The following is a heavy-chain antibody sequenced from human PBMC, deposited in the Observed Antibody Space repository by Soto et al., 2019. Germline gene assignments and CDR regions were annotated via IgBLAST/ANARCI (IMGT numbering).Heavy chain of an antibody. CDR2: INPNSGGT. Sequence: AASVKVSCKASGYTFTGYYMHWVRQAPGQGLEWMGWINPNSGGTNYAQKFQGWVTMTRDTSISTAYMELSRLRSDDTAVYYCAREQYYYGSGDAGFQHWGQGTLVTVSS. D-gene: IGHD3-10*01. J-gene: IGHJ1*01. CDR3: AREQYYYGSGDAGFQH. V-gene: IGHV1-2*04. CDR1: GYTFTGYY.